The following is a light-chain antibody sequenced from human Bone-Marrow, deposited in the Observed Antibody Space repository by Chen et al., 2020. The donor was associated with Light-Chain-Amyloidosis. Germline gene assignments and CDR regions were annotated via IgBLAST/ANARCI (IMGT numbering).Light chain of an antibody. Sequence: SYVLTQPPSVSVAPGQTARITCGGNKIGRGSVHWYQQKPGQAPVLFVYDDHARSSGIPERFTGSNSENTATLTISRVEAGDEADYSCQVWDSSSDHPVFGGGTKLTVL. CDR3: QVWDSSSDHPV. V-gene: IGLV3-21*02. CDR1: KIGRGS. J-gene: IGLJ3*02. CDR2: DDH.